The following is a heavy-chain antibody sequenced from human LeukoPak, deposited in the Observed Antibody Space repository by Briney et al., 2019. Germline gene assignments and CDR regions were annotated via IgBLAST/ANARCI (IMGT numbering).Heavy chain of an antibody. CDR3: ASSSGYSAAFDY. CDR1: GYTFTSYG. J-gene: IGHJ4*02. V-gene: IGHV1-18*01. D-gene: IGHD5-12*01. Sequence: ASVKVSCKASGYTFTSYGISWVRQAPGQGLEWMGWISAYNGNTNYAQKLQGRVTMTTDTSTSTAYTELRSLRSNDTAVYYCASSSGYSAAFDYWGQGTLVTVSS. CDR2: ISAYNGNT.